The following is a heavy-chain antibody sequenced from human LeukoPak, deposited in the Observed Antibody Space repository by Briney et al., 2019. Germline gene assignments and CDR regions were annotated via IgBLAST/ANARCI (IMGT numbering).Heavy chain of an antibody. CDR2: IYTSGST. J-gene: IGHJ6*02. D-gene: IGHD3-10*01. Sequence: SETLSLTCTVSGGSISSYYWSWIRQPAGKGVEWVGRIYTSGSTNYNTSLKSRVNMSVDTSKNQFSLKLSSVTAADTAVYYCARERVTMVRGVIVIYYGMDVWGQGTTVTVSS. V-gene: IGHV4-4*07. CDR1: GGSISSYY. CDR3: ARERVTMVRGVIVIYYGMDV.